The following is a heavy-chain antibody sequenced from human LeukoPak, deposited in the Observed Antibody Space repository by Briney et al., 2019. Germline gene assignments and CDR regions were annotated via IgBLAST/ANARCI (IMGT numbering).Heavy chain of an antibody. J-gene: IGHJ4*02. CDR1: LDSTTSNF. Sequence: SLETLSLTCTVSLDSTTSNFWSWVRQPPGKGLEWIGEIHRSGSPNYNPSLQSRVTISIDRSRNQIVLELSSVTAADTAVYYCAREILGGFNPGAYWGQGTLVTVSS. D-gene: IGHD1-14*01. CDR3: AREILGGFNPGAY. CDR2: IHRSGSP. V-gene: IGHV4-4*02.